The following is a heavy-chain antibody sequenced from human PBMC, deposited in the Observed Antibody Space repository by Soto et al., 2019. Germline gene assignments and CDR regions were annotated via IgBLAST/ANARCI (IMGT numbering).Heavy chain of an antibody. D-gene: IGHD3-22*01. J-gene: IGHJ6*01. CDR2: IKSKTDGGTT. V-gene: IGHV3-15*01. CDR1: GFTFSNAW. Sequence: EVQLVESGGGLVKPGGSLRLSCAASGFTFSNAWMSWVRQAPGKGLEWVGRIKSKTDGGTTDYAAPVKGRFTISRDDSKNTRYLQMNSLKTEDTAVYYCLCASSGYYHYYDMAVWGQGTTVTVSS. CDR3: LCASSGYYHYYDMAV.